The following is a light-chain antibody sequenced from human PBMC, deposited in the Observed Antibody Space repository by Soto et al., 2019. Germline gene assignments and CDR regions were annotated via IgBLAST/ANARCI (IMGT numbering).Light chain of an antibody. Sequence: QSALTQPASVSGSPGQSIAIYCTGTSSDVGSYKYVSWYRQYPGKAPKLLIYEVNNRPSGVSNRFSGSKSGNTASLTISGLQAEDEGDYYCSTNTSRTSLRVFGGGTKLTVL. J-gene: IGLJ3*02. CDR2: EVN. V-gene: IGLV2-14*01. CDR1: SSDVGSYKY. CDR3: STNTSRTSLRV.